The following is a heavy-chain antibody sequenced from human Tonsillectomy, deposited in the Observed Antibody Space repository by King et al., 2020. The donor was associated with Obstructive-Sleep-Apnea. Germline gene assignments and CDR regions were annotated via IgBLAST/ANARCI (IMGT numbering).Heavy chain of an antibody. D-gene: IGHD3-10*01. J-gene: IGHJ6*02. V-gene: IGHV3-33*01. CDR1: GFTFSSYG. CDR2: IWYDGSNK. CDR3: ARELLWFGELEHYYYGMDV. Sequence: VQLVESGGGVVQPGRSLRLSCAASGFTFSSYGMHWVRQAPGKGLEGVAVIWYDGSNKYYADSVKGRFTISRDNSKNTLYLQMNSLRAEDTAVYYCARELLWFGELEHYYYGMDVWGQGTTVTVSS.